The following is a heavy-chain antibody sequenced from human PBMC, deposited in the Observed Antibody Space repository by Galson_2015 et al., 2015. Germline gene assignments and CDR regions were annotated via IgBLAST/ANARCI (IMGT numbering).Heavy chain of an antibody. J-gene: IGHJ4*02. Sequence: SLRLSCAASGFTFDDYAMNWVRQVPGKGLEWVSGISWNSGSICYADSVKGRFTISRDNAKNSLYLQMNSLRAEDTALYYCAKGTGQQLVPLGDYRGQGTLVTVSS. D-gene: IGHD6-13*01. CDR1: GFTFDDYA. V-gene: IGHV3-9*01. CDR3: AKGTGQQLVPLGDY. CDR2: ISWNSGSI.